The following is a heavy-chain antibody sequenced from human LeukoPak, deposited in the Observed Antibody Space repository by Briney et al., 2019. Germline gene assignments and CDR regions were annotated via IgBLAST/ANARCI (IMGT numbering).Heavy chain of an antibody. V-gene: IGHV1-18*01. CDR2: ISTYNGNT. CDR3: ARGSQRRYCSSTSCYGDYYYYYCYMDV. CDR1: GYTFSSYG. J-gene: IGHJ6*03. D-gene: IGHD2-2*01. Sequence: ASVKVSCKGSGYTFSSYGISWVRQAPGQGLEWMGWISTYNGNTNYAQKFQGRVTITADESTSTAYMELSSLRSEDTAVYYCARGSQRRYCSSTSCYGDYYYYYCYMDVWGKGTTVTISS.